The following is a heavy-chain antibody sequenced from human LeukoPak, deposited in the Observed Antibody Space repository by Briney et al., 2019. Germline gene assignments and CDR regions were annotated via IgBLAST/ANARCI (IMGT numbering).Heavy chain of an antibody. D-gene: IGHD3-10*01. V-gene: IGHV3-43D*03. J-gene: IGHJ6*03. CDR3: AKDIRGYYYMDV. CDR2: ISWDGGST. Sequence: GGSLRLSCAASGFTFDDYAMHWVRQAPGKGLEWVSLISWDGGSTYYADSVKGRFTTSRDNSKNSLYLQMSSLRAEDTALYYCAKDIRGYYYMDVRGKGTTVTVSS. CDR1: GFTFDDYA.